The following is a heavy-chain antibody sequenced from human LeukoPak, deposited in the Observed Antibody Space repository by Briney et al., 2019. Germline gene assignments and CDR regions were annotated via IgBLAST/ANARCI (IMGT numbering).Heavy chain of an antibody. D-gene: IGHD3-16*01. V-gene: IGHV3-11*04. CDR3: AKPVIPSAYQGTYYMDV. CDR1: GFTFSDYY. Sequence: PGGSLRLSCAASGFTFSDYYMSWIRQAPGKGLEWVSYISSSGSTIYYADSVKGRFTISRDNSKNTLYLQMHSLRAEDTALYYCAKPVIPSAYQGTYYMDVWGKGTTVTVSS. J-gene: IGHJ6*03. CDR2: ISSSGSTI.